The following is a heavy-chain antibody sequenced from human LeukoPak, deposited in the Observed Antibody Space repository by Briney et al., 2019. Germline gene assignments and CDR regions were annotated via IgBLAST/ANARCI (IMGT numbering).Heavy chain of an antibody. CDR1: GFTFSSYA. CDR3: ARDYGDYVNYFDY. V-gene: IGHV3-30-3*01. D-gene: IGHD4-17*01. CDR2: ISYDGSNK. Sequence: GGPLRLSCAASGFTFSSYAMHWVRQAPGKGLEWVAVISYDGSNKYYADSVKGRFTISRDNSKNTLYLQMNSLRAEDTAVYYCARDYGDYVNYFDYWGQGTLVTVSS. J-gene: IGHJ4*02.